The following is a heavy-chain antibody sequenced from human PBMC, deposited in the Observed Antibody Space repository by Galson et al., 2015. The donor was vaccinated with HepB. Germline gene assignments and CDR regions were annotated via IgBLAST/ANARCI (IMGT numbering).Heavy chain of an antibody. D-gene: IGHD3-22*01. V-gene: IGHV5-51*01. Sequence: GAEVKKPGEPLKISCKGSGYNFTNYWIAWVRQMPGKGLEWMGIIYPDDSNTRYSPSFQGQVTMSVDKSINTAYLQWNSLKASDTAIYYCARRRYYDRSGYYPGAFDVWGQGAMVTVS. CDR3: ARRRYYDRSGYYPGAFDV. J-gene: IGHJ3*01. CDR2: IYPDDSNT. CDR1: GYNFTNYW.